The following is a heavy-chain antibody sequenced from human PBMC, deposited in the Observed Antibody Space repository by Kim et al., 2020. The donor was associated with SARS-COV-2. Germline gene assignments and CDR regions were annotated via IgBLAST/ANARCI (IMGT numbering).Heavy chain of an antibody. CDR2: IKSKPDGGTT. D-gene: IGHD3-10*01. J-gene: IGHJ6*02. CDR3: TTVERFGDYMDV. V-gene: IGHV3-15*01. CDR1: GFTFSNAW. Sequence: GGSLRLSCAASGFTFSNAWMSWVRQAPGKGLEWVGRIKSKPDGGTTEYAAPVKGRFTISRDDSKNTLYLQMNSLKTEDTAVYYCTTVERFGDYMDVWGQGTTVTVSS.